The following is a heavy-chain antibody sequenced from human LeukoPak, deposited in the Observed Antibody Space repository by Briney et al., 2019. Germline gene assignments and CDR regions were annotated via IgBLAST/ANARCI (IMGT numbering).Heavy chain of an antibody. CDR3: ARLQAAEGALDY. CDR2: IYYSGST. D-gene: IGHD1-26*01. J-gene: IGHJ4*02. V-gene: IGHV4-61*05. CDR1: GGSISSSSYY. Sequence: SETLSLTCTVSGGSISSSSYYWGWIRQPPGKGLEWIGYIYYSGSTNYNPSLKSRVTISVDTSKNQFSLKLSSVTAADTAVYYCARLQAAEGALDYWGQGTLVTVSS.